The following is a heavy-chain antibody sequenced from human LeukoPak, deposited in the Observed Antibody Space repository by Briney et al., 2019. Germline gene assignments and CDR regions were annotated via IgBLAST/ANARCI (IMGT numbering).Heavy chain of an antibody. CDR1: GYTFTSYD. CDR3: ARPYYYGSGSYYKPHYFDY. D-gene: IGHD3-10*01. Sequence: VASVKVSCKASGYTFTSYDINWVRQAPGQGLEWMGWISAYNGNTNYAQKLQGRVTMTTDTSTSTAYMELRSLRSDDTAVYYCARPYYYGSGSYYKPHYFDYWGQGTLVTVSS. J-gene: IGHJ4*02. CDR2: ISAYNGNT. V-gene: IGHV1-18*01.